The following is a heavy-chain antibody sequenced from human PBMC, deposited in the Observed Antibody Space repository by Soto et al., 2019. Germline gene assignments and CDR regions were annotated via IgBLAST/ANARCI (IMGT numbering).Heavy chain of an antibody. D-gene: IGHD6-13*01. CDR2: IKSKTDGGTT. Sequence: PGGSLRLSCAASGFTFSNAWMNWVRQAPGKGLEWVGRIKSKTDGGTTDYAAPVKGRFTVSRDDSKNTLYLQMNSLKTEDTAVYYCTTAELYSSSWDFDYWGQGTLVTVSS. J-gene: IGHJ4*02. V-gene: IGHV3-15*07. CDR1: GFTFSNAW. CDR3: TTAELYSSSWDFDY.